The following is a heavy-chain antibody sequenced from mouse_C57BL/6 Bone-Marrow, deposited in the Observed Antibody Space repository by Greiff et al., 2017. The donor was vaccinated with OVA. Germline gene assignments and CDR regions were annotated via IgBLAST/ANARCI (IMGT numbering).Heavy chain of an antibody. V-gene: IGHV1-82*01. Sequence: QVQLQQSGPELVKPGASVKISCKASGYAFSSSWMNWVKQRPGKGLEWIGRIYPGDGNTNYNGKFKGKATLTADKSSSTAYMQLSSLTSEDSAVYFCARCYYGSSSYYFDDWGQGTTLTVSS. CDR3: ARCYYGSSSYYFDD. D-gene: IGHD1-1*01. CDR2: IYPGDGNT. J-gene: IGHJ2*01. CDR1: GYAFSSSW.